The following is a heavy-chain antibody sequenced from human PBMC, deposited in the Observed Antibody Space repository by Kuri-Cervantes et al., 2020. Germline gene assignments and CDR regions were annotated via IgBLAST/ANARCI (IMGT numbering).Heavy chain of an antibody. CDR1: GFTFSSYW. V-gene: IGHV3-30*18. CDR2: ISYDGSDK. CDR3: AKDLSWYHPYYYYGMDV. J-gene: IGHJ6*02. Sequence: LSLTCAASGFTFSSYWMHWVRQAPGKGLEWVAVISYDGSDKYYADSVKGRFTISRDNSKNTLYLQMSSLRAEDTAVYYCAKDLSWYHPYYYYGMDVWGQGTTVTVSS. D-gene: IGHD6-13*01.